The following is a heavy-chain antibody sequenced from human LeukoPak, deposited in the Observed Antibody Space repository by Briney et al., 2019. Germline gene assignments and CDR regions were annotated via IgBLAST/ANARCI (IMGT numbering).Heavy chain of an antibody. Sequence: AGGSLRLSCATSGYTLSSHWMSWVRKAPGKGLEGVANIKQDGSEKYYVDSVKGRFTVSRDNAKNSLYLQMNSLRAEDTAVYYCARDVWAYSSSNFDNWGQGTLVTVSS. CDR2: IKQDGSEK. CDR3: ARDVWAYSSSNFDN. CDR1: GYTLSSHW. J-gene: IGHJ4*02. V-gene: IGHV3-7*01. D-gene: IGHD6-6*01.